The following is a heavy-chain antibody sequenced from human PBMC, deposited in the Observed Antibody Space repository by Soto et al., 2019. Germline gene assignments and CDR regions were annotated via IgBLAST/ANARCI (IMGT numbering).Heavy chain of an antibody. V-gene: IGHV1-18*01. D-gene: IGHD2-2*03. CDR2: ISAYNGNT. Sequence: ASVKVSCKASGYTFTSYASSLVRQAPGQGLEWMGWISAYNGNTNYAQKLQGRVTMTTDTSTSTAYLELRSLRSDDTAVYYCVRKRRHGYNWSLPSCQRPLRTVFS. CDR3: VRKRRHGYNWSLP. CDR1: GYTFTSYA. J-gene: IGHJ5*02.